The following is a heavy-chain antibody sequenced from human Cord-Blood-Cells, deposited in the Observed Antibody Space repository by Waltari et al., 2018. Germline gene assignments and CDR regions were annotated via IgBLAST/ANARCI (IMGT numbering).Heavy chain of an antibody. Sequence: QVQLVESGGGVVQPGRSMRLSCAASGFTFSSYAMHWVRQAPGKGREWVAVISYDGRNKYYADSVKGRFTISRDNSKNTLYLQMNSLRAEDTAVYYCAREPYSSSWYSDYWGQGTLVTVSS. CDR1: GFTFSSYA. CDR2: ISYDGRNK. J-gene: IGHJ4*02. V-gene: IGHV3-30*04. CDR3: AREPYSSSWYSDY. D-gene: IGHD6-13*01.